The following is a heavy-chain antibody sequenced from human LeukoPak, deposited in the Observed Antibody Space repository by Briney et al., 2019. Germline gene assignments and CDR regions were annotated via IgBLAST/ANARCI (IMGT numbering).Heavy chain of an antibody. Sequence: SETLSLTCDVSGGSVTSTNWWTWIRQPPGKGLEWIGEIHRSGGTNYNPSLQSRVTISIDRSKNQIALELSSVTAADTAVYYCAREIVGGFNPGAYWGQGTLVTVSS. D-gene: IGHD1-14*01. CDR1: GGSVTSTNW. CDR2: IHRSGGT. J-gene: IGHJ4*02. CDR3: AREIVGGFNPGAY. V-gene: IGHV4-4*02.